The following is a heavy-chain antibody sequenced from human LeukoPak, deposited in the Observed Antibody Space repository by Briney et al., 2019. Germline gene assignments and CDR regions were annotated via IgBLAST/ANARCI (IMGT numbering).Heavy chain of an antibody. CDR2: ISGNGDST. Sequence: GGSLRLSCAASGFTFSSYAMNWIRQAPGKGLEWVSTISGNGDSTFYADSVKGRFTVSRDTSKNTLYLQMNSLRAEDTAVYYCAKGGRIGITGTFFDYWGQGTLVTVSS. J-gene: IGHJ4*02. CDR3: AKGGRIGITGTFFDY. D-gene: IGHD1-20*01. V-gene: IGHV3-23*01. CDR1: GFTFSSYA.